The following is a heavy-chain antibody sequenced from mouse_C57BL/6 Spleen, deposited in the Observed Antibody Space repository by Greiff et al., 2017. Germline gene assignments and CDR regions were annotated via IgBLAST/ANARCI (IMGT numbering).Heavy chain of an antibody. CDR3: ARSINTTLYFDY. D-gene: IGHD1-1*01. J-gene: IGHJ2*01. Sequence: QVQLQQPGAELVKPGASVKLSCKASGYTFTSYWMHWVKQRHGRGLEWIGRIDPNSGGTKYNEKFKSKATLTVDKPSSTAYMQLSSLTSEDAAVYYYARSINTTLYFDYWGQGTTLTVSS. CDR2: IDPNSGGT. CDR1: GYTFTSYW. V-gene: IGHV1-72*01.